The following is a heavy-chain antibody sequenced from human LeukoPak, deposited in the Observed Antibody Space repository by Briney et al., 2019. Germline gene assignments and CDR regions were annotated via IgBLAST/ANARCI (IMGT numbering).Heavy chain of an antibody. D-gene: IGHD1-26*01. CDR3: ASSSRGSYFSTYFDY. CDR1: GFTFRSHA. J-gene: IGHJ4*02. Sequence: GGSLRLSCVGSGFTFRSHAMSWVRQAPGKGLEWVSVIYSGGNTYYADSVKGRFTISRDNSKNTLYLQMNSLRAEDTAVYYCASSSRGSYFSTYFDYWGQGTLVTVSS. V-gene: IGHV3-53*01. CDR2: IYSGGNT.